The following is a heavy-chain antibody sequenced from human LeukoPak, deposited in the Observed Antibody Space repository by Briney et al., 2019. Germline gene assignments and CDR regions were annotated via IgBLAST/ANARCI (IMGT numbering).Heavy chain of an antibody. D-gene: IGHD4-17*01. CDR1: GFTFSSYS. Sequence: GGSLRLSCAASGFTFSSYSMNWVRQAPGKGLEWVSSISSSSSYIYYADSVKGRFTISRDNAKNSLYLQMNSLRAEGTAVYYCARVAVTNTIDYWGQGTLVTVSS. J-gene: IGHJ4*02. CDR2: ISSSSSYI. V-gene: IGHV3-21*01. CDR3: ARVAVTNTIDY.